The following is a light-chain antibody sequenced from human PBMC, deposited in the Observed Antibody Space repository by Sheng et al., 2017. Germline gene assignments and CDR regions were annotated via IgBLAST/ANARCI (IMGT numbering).Light chain of an antibody. CDR2: QDN. V-gene: IGLV3-1*01. Sequence: SYELTQPPSVSVSPGQTASITCFGDRLGDKYTSWYQQKPGQSPLLVIYQDNKRPSGIPERFSGSTSGNTATLTISGTQTMDEADYYCQAWDNAVYVIFGRGTKADRP. CDR3: QAWDNAVYVI. J-gene: IGLJ2*01. CDR1: RLGDKY.